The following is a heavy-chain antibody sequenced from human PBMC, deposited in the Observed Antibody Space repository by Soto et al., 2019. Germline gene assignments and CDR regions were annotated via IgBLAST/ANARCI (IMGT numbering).Heavy chain of an antibody. CDR3: AKHLVGSILNWFDP. J-gene: IGHJ5*02. CDR1: GFTFSSYA. D-gene: IGHD2-2*02. CDR2: ISGSGGST. V-gene: IGHV3-23*01. Sequence: HPGGSLRLSCAASGFTFSSYAMSWVRQAPGKGLEWVSAISGSGGSTYYADSVKGRFTISRDNSKNTLYLQMNSLRAEDTAVYYCAKHLVGSILNWFDPWGQGTLVTVSS.